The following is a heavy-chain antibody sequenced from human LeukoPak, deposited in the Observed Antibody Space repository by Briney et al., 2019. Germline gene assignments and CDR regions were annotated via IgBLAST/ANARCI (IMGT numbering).Heavy chain of an antibody. CDR1: GFIFSSYA. Sequence: GGSLRLSCAASGFIFSSYAMSWVRQAPGKGLEWVSAISGSGGSTYYADSVKGRFTISRDNSKNTLYLQMNSLRAEDTAVYYCAKVDDSSGYYTAVNYWGQGTLVTVSS. D-gene: IGHD3-22*01. CDR2: ISGSGGST. CDR3: AKVDDSSGYYTAVNY. V-gene: IGHV3-23*01. J-gene: IGHJ4*02.